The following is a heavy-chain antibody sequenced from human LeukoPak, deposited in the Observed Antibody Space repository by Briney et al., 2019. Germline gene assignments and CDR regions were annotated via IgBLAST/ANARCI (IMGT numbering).Heavy chain of an antibody. J-gene: IGHJ4*02. V-gene: IGHV1-18*01. D-gene: IGHD5-24*01. Sequence: ASVKVSCKASGYTFTSYGISWVRQAPGQGLEWMGWISAYNGNTNYAQKLQGRVTMATDTSTSTAYMELRSLRSDDTAVYYCARAASRDGYNDYWGQGTLVTVSS. CDR3: ARAASRDGYNDY. CDR2: ISAYNGNT. CDR1: GYTFTSYG.